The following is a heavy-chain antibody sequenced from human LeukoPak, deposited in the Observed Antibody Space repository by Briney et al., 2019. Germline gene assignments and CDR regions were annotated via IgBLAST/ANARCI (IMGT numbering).Heavy chain of an antibody. V-gene: IGHV1-2*02. CDR3: ARDCSSTSCSDY. CDR1: GYTFTGYY. J-gene: IGHJ4*02. D-gene: IGHD2-2*01. Sequence: GASVKVSCKASGYTFTGYYMHWVRQAPGQGLEWMGWINPNSGGTNYAQTFQGRVTMTRDTSISTAYMELSRLRSDDTAVYYCARDCSSTSCSDYWGQGTLVTVSS. CDR2: INPNSGGT.